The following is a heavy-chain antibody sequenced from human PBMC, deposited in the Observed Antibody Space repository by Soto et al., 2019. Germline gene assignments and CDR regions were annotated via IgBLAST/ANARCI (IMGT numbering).Heavy chain of an antibody. CDR2: INAGNGNT. D-gene: IGHD5-12*01. CDR1: GYTFTSYA. Sequence: AASVKVSCKASGYTFTSYAMHWVRQAPGQRLEWMGWINAGNGNTKYSQKFQGRVTITRDTSASTAYMELSSLRSEDTAVYYCARVRPPYSGYAIDDFYIWGQGTMVTVSS. CDR3: ARVRPPYSGYAIDDFYI. J-gene: IGHJ3*02. V-gene: IGHV1-3*01.